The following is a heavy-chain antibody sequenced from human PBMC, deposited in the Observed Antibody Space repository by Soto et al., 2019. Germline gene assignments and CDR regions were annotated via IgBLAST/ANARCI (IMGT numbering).Heavy chain of an antibody. Sequence: ASVKVSCKASGYTFTTYGISWVRQAPGQGLEWMGWISAYTGNTNYAQKFQGRVTMTADTSTTTVFMELTGLRSDDTAVYFCARAGYSAYGGDFWGQGSLVIVSS. CDR2: ISAYTGNT. V-gene: IGHV1-18*01. J-gene: IGHJ4*02. CDR3: ARAGYSAYGGDF. CDR1: GYTFTTYG. D-gene: IGHD5-12*01.